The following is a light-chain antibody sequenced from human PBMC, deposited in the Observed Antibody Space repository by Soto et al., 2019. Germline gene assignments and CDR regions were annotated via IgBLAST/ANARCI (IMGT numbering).Light chain of an antibody. CDR1: SSNIGSNT. J-gene: IGLJ2*01. V-gene: IGLV1-44*01. CDR3: AAWDDSLDVVV. CDR2: SNN. Sequence: QSVLTHPPSASGTPGQTVTISCSGSSSNIGSNTVSWYQQFPGKAPKLLMYSNNQRPSGVPDRFSGSKSGTSASLAISGLQCDDEADYYCAAWDDSLDVVVFGGGTKLTVL.